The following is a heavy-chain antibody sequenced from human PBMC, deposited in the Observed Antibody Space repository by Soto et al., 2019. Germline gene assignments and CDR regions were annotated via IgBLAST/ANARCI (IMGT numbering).Heavy chain of an antibody. CDR3: AREGCTSASCYPYYFDY. J-gene: IGHJ4*02. CDR1: GFTFSNYP. Sequence: QVQLVESGGGVVQPGRSLRLSCAGSGFTFSNYPMHWVRQAPGKGLEWVSVISFDGTKKYYADFVKGRFNISRDNSKNTLFLQMNSLRTDDTAVDYCAREGCTSASCYPYYFDYWGQGTLVTVAS. D-gene: IGHD2-2*01. V-gene: IGHV3-30-3*01. CDR2: ISFDGTKK.